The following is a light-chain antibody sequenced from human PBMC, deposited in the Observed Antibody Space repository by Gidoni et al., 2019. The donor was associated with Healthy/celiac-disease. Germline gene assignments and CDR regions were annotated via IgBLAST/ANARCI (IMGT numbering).Light chain of an antibody. CDR2: GAS. CDR1: PSVSSSY. V-gene: IGKV3-20*01. Sequence: EIVLTQSPGTLSLSPGERATLACRASPSVSSSYLAWYQQKPGQAPRLLIYGASSRATGIPDRFSGSGSGTDFTLTISRLEPEDFAVYYCQQSGSSPWTFGQGTKVEIK. CDR3: QQSGSSPWT. J-gene: IGKJ1*01.